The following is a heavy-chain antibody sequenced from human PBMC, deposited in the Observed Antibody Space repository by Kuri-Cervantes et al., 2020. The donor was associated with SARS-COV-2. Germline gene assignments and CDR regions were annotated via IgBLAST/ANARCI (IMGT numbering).Heavy chain of an antibody. Sequence: SETLSLTCTVSGGSISSYYWSWIRQPPGQGLEWLGYIYYSGSTKYNPPLESRVTISVDTSKNQFSLKLSSVTAADTAVYYCASLRTGEGPLLDYWGQGTLVTVSS. J-gene: IGHJ4*02. V-gene: IGHV4-59*12. CDR2: IYYSGST. CDR1: GGSISSYY. D-gene: IGHD7-27*01. CDR3: ASLRTGEGPLLDY.